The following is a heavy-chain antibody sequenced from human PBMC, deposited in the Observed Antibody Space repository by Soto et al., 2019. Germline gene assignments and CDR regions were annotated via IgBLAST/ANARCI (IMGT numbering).Heavy chain of an antibody. CDR3: ARHLVGECSSTSCYSPYFDY. J-gene: IGHJ4*02. CDR2: IYYSGST. CDR1: GGSISSYY. Sequence: QVQLQESGPGLVKPSETLSLTCTVSGGSISSYYWSWIRQPPGKGLEWIGYIYYSGSTNYNPSLKSRVTISVDTSKNQFSLKLSSVTAADTAVYYCARHLVGECSSTSCYSPYFDYWGQGTLVTVSS. D-gene: IGHD2-2*03. V-gene: IGHV4-59*08.